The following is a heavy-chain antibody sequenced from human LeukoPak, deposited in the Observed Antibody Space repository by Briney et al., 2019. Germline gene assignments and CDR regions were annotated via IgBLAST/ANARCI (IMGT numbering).Heavy chain of an antibody. J-gene: IGHJ4*02. Sequence: GGSLRLSCAASGFTINSHGISWVRHTPGKGLEWVSGISGSGGTTYYADSVKGRFTISRDNSKNTLYLQMNSLRAEDTAVYYCAKRAYFDWLLYAYWGQGTPVTVSS. D-gene: IGHD3-9*01. V-gene: IGHV3-23*01. CDR2: ISGSGGTT. CDR3: AKRAYFDWLLYAY. CDR1: GFTINSHG.